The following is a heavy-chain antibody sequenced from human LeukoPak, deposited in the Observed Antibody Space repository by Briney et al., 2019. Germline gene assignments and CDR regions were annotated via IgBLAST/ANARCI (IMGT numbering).Heavy chain of an antibody. CDR2: ISGSGGST. V-gene: IGHV3-23*01. D-gene: IGHD3-10*01. CDR1: GFTFSSYG. CDR3: AKGLRDDYGSGSYYYYFDY. J-gene: IGHJ4*02. Sequence: GGSLRLFCAASGFTFSSYGMSWVRQAPGKGLEWVSAISGSGGSTYYADSVKGRFTISRDNSKNTLYLQMNSLRAEDTAVYYCAKGLRDDYGSGSYYYYFDYWGQGTLVTVSS.